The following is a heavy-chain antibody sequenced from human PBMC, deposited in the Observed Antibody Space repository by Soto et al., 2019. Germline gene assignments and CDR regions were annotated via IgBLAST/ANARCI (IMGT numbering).Heavy chain of an antibody. CDR1: GTIFSSYT. CDR2: IIPILGET. V-gene: IGHV1-69*08. Sequence: QVQLVQSGAEVKKPGSSVRVSCKASGTIFSSYTISWVRQAPGQGLDWMGRIIPILGETNSAQKFQGRVTLTADKSTNTAYMELNSLRLEDTALYYCARGLGGRMDDWGQGTTVTVSS. CDR3: ARGLGGRMDD. D-gene: IGHD3-16*01. J-gene: IGHJ6*02.